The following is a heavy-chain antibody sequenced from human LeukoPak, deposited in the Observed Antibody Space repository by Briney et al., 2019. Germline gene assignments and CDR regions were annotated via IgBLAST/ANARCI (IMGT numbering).Heavy chain of an antibody. D-gene: IGHD2-2*01. J-gene: IGHJ3*02. CDR2: MNPNSGNT. V-gene: IGHV1-8*02. CDR3: ATSALDIVVVPANGAFDI. Sequence: ASVKVSCKASGYTFSIYDINWVRQATGQGLEWMGWMNPNSGNTGYAQKFQGRVTITRNTSISTAYMEVSSLRSEDTAVYYCATSALDIVVVPANGAFDIWGQGTMVTVSS. CDR1: GYTFSIYD.